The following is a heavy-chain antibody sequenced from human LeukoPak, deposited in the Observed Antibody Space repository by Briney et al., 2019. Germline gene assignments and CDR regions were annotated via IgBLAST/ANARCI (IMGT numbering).Heavy chain of an antibody. Sequence: GGSLRLSCAASGFTFSSYWMTWVRQAPGKGLEWVANMNLDGSEKYYVDSVKGRLIISRDNAKNSLFLQMNSLIAEDTAVYYCARDDGFSCYSYWGQGTLVTVSS. J-gene: IGHJ4*02. CDR2: MNLDGSEK. CDR1: GFTFSSYW. D-gene: IGHD3/OR15-3a*01. V-gene: IGHV3-7*01. CDR3: ARDDGFSCYSY.